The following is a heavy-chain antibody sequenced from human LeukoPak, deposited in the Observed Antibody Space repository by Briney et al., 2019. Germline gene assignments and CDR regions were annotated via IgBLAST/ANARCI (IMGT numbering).Heavy chain of an antibody. CDR3: AKDRSGKGAFDI. Sequence: GGSLRLSCAASGFTFSSYGMHWVRQAPGKGLEWVAVISYDGSNKYYADSVKGRFTISRDNSKNTLYLQMNSLRAEDTAVYYCAKDRSGKGAFDIWGQGTMVTVSS. CDR1: GFTFSSYG. V-gene: IGHV3-30*18. J-gene: IGHJ3*02. CDR2: ISYDGSNK. D-gene: IGHD3-10*01.